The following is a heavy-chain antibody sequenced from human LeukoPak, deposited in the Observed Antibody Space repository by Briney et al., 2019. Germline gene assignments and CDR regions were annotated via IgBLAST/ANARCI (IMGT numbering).Heavy chain of an antibody. D-gene: IGHD1-26*01. V-gene: IGHV3-23*01. CDR1: GFIFSDYA. Sequence: RPGESLRLSCAASGFIFSDYAMSWVRQAPGKGLEWLSGMSKSGDYTHDTESVKGRFTISRDNSKNTLYLQMSGLRVEDTAIYYCAKFNGWELAEYYLDYWGHGTLVTVSS. CDR2: MSKSGDYT. CDR3: AKFNGWELAEYYLDY. J-gene: IGHJ4*01.